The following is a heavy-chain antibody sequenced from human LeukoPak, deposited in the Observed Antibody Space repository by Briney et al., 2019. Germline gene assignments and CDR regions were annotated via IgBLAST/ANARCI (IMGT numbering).Heavy chain of an antibody. J-gene: IGHJ4*02. D-gene: IGHD2-2*01. CDR2: IYYSGST. V-gene: IGHV4-39*07. CDR3: AREWGNAWLDY. Sequence: KSSETLSLTCTVSGGSISSSSYYWGWIRQPPGKGLEWIGSIYYSGSTYYNPSLKSRVTISVDTSKNQFSLKLSSVTAADTAVYYCAREWGNAWLDYWGQGTLVTVSS. CDR1: GGSISSSSYY.